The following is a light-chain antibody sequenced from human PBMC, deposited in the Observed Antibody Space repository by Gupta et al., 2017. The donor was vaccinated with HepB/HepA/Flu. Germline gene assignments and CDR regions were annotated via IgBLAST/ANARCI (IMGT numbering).Light chain of an antibody. Sequence: TVLTQSPRTLSLSPGERPTLSCRASQSVSSSYLAWYQQKPGQAPRLLIYGASSRATGLPDRFSGSGSGTDFTLTISRLDPEDFAVYYCQQDSGSPLTFGGGTKVEIK. CDR3: QQDSGSPLT. CDR2: GAS. V-gene: IGKV3-20*01. CDR1: QSVSSSY. J-gene: IGKJ4*01.